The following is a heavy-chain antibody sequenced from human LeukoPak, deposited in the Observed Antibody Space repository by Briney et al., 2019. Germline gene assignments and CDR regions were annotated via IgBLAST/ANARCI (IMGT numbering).Heavy chain of an antibody. CDR2: IKQDGSEK. D-gene: IGHD3-22*01. CDR3: AREYYDSSGYEDGIDY. J-gene: IGHJ4*02. Sequence: GGSLRLSCAASGFTFSSYWMSWVRQAPGKGPEWVANIKQDGSEKYYVDSVKGRFTISRDNAKNSLYLQMNSLRAEDTAVYYCAREYYDSSGYEDGIDYWGQGTLVTVSS. V-gene: IGHV3-7*01. CDR1: GFTFSSYW.